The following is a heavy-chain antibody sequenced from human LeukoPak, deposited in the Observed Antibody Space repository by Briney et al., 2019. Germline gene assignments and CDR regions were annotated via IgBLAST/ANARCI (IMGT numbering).Heavy chain of an antibody. Sequence: ASVKVSCKASGYTFTSYDINWVRQATGQGLEWMGWMNPNSGNTGYAQKFQGRVTMTRNTSISTTYMELSSLRSEDTAVYYCARASGSYLHYYYYMDVWGKGTTVTVSS. CDR2: MNPNSGNT. J-gene: IGHJ6*03. D-gene: IGHD1-26*01. V-gene: IGHV1-8*01. CDR3: ARASGSYLHYYYYMDV. CDR1: GYTFTSYD.